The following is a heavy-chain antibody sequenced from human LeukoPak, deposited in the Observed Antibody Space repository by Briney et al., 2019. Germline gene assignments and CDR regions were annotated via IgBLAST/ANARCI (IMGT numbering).Heavy chain of an antibody. J-gene: IGHJ4*02. Sequence: PGGSLRLSCAAFGFTFSSYSMNWVRQAPGKGLEWVSYISSSSSTIYHADSVKGRFTISRDNAKNSLYLQMNSLRAEDTAVYYCARDSTRGWPGVSDYWGQGTLVTVSS. CDR2: ISSSSSTI. CDR1: GFTFSSYS. CDR3: ARDSTRGWPGVSDY. D-gene: IGHD6-19*01. V-gene: IGHV3-48*04.